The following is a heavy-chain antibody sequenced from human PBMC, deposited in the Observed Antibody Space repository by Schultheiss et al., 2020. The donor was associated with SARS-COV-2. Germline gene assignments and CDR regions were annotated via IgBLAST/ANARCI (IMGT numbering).Heavy chain of an antibody. CDR1: GYTFTSYA. CDR2: INAGNGNT. Sequence: ASVKVSCKASGYTFTSYAMHWVRQAPGQRLEWMGWINAGNGNTKYSQKFQGRVTITRDTSASTAYMELSRLRSEDTAVYYCAREGSDTSGWYQAFDIWGQGTMVTVSS. CDR3: AREGSDTSGWYQAFDI. V-gene: IGHV1-3*01. D-gene: IGHD6-19*01. J-gene: IGHJ3*02.